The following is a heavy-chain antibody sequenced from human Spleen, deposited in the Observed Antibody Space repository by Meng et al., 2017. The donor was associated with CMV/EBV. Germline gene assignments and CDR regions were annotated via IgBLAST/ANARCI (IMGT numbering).Heavy chain of an antibody. CDR2: IHPHRGDT. J-gene: IGHJ4*02. V-gene: IGHV1-2*02. CDR3: ARAPSHRPDRCFDD. Sequence: ASVKVSCKASGYTFTAHYFHWVRQAPGQGLEWMGWIHPHRGDTNYAQQFQGRVTISRDTSNNAVYLQLNSLRGEDTAVYYCARAPSHRPDRCFDDWGPGTLVTVSS. D-gene: IGHD1-14*01. CDR1: GYTFTAHY.